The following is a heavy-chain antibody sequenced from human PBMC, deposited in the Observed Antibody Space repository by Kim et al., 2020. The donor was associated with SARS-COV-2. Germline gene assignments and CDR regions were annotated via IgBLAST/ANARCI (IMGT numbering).Heavy chain of an antibody. Sequence: ADAVKGRFTISRDNAKNTLYLQMNSLRAEDKAVYYCAKSGVGRAYYGMDVWGQGTTVTVSS. V-gene: IGHV3-23*01. D-gene: IGHD1-26*01. CDR3: AKSGVGRAYYGMDV. J-gene: IGHJ6*02.